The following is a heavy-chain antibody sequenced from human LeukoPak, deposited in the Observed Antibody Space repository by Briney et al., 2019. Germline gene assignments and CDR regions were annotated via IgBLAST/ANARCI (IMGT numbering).Heavy chain of an antibody. D-gene: IGHD2-2*01. J-gene: IGHJ4*02. CDR1: GYTFTSYD. CDR3: AGGFPYQLQP. V-gene: IGHV1-2*02. CDR2: INPNSGGT. Sequence: ASVKVSCKASGYTFTSYDINWVRQATGQGLEWMGWINPNSGGTNYAQKFQGRVTMTRDTSISTAYMELSRLRSDDTAVYYCAGGFPYQLQPWGQGTLVTVSS.